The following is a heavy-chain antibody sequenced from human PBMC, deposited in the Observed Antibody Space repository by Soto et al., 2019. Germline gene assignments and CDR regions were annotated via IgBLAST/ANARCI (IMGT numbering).Heavy chain of an antibody. Sequence: GGSLRLSCAASGFSFDGYAMNWVRQPPGKGLEWVSGISCNSGNIDYADSVKGRFTISTDNPKNSLYLQMNSLRAEDTALYYCVKASTHRRSQGWFAPASQGTIVTLSS. CDR2: ISCNSGNI. J-gene: IGHJ5*02. CDR1: GFSFDGYA. CDR3: VKASTHRRSQGWFAP. V-gene: IGHV3-9*01.